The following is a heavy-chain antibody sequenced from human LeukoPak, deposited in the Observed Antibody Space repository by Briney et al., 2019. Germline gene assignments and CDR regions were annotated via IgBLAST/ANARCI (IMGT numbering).Heavy chain of an antibody. V-gene: IGHV4-39*01. Sequence: SETLSLTCTVSGGSISSVSYYWGWIRQPPGKGPEWIGSIYYSGNTYYNPSLKSRVNISIDTSKNQFSLKLTSVTAADTAIYYCASERAAYYNVLTGPFDYWGQGTLVTVSS. CDR2: IYYSGNT. D-gene: IGHD3-9*01. CDR3: ASERAAYYNVLTGPFDY. J-gene: IGHJ4*02. CDR1: GGSISSVSYY.